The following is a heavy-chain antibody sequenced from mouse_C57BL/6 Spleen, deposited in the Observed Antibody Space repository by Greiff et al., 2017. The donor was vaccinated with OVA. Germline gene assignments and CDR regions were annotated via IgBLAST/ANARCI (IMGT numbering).Heavy chain of an antibody. V-gene: IGHV1-82*01. CDR3: ARWPYYGSIPDAY. Sequence: VQLQQSGPELVKPGASVKISCKASGYAFSSSWMNWVKQRPGKGLEWIGRIYPGDGDTNYNGQFKGKATLTADKSSSTAYMQLSSLTSEDSAVYFCARWPYYGSIPDAYWGKGTLVTVSA. CDR1: GYAFSSSW. J-gene: IGHJ3*01. D-gene: IGHD1-1*01. CDR2: IYPGDGDT.